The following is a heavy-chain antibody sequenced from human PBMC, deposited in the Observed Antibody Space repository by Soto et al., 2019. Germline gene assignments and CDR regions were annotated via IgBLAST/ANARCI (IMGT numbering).Heavy chain of an antibody. V-gene: IGHV5-10-1*01. D-gene: IGHD3-22*01. Sequence: PGESLKISCKGSGHSFTSYWISWVRQMPGKGLEWMGRIDPSDSYTNYSPSFQGHVTISADKSISTAYLQWSSLKASDTAMYYCARIQMHYYDSSGQYAPDYWGQGTLVTVSS. CDR2: IDPSDSYT. CDR3: ARIQMHYYDSSGQYAPDY. J-gene: IGHJ4*02. CDR1: GHSFTSYW.